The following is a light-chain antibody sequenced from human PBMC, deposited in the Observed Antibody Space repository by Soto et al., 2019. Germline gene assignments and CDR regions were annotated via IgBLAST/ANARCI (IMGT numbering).Light chain of an antibody. Sequence: DIQMTQSPPSMSASVGDRVTITCRASQSISNHLNWYQQMPGKAPKVLIYAASSLQSGVPSRFSGSGSGTDFTLTISSLQPEDFATYHCQQPYSAPLTFGGGTKVEIK. CDR1: QSISNH. CDR2: AAS. CDR3: QQPYSAPLT. V-gene: IGKV1-39*01. J-gene: IGKJ4*01.